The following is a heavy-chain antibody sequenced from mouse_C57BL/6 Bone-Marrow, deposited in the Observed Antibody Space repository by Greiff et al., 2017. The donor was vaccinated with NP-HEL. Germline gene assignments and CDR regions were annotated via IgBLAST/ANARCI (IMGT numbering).Heavy chain of an antibody. D-gene: IGHD2-4*01. Sequence: VQLQQSGAELVKPGASVKISCKASGYTFTDYYINWVKQRPGQGLEWIGKIGPGSGSTYYNEKFKGKATLTADKSSSTAYMQLSSLTSEDSAVYFCARGDYDYDDGLAWFAYWGQGTLVTVSA. CDR2: IGPGSGST. V-gene: IGHV1-77*01. CDR3: ARGDYDYDDGLAWFAY. J-gene: IGHJ3*01. CDR1: GYTFTDYY.